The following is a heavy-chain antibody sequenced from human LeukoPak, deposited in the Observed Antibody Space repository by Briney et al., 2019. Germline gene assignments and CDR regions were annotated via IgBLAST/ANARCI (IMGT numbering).Heavy chain of an antibody. V-gene: IGHV3-13*01. D-gene: IGHD2-2*01. CDR1: GFTFSNYD. J-gene: IGHJ6*02. CDR2: FHTAGVT. CDR3: ARGSCSSSSCYERLNGLDV. Sequence: GGTLRLYCAASGFTFSNYDMHWVRQVTGEGLEWFQAFHTAGVTHYSGSVKGRFATSRENAKNSFYPQMNNLRAGDTALYYCARGSCSSSSCYERLNGLDVWGQGTPVTVSS.